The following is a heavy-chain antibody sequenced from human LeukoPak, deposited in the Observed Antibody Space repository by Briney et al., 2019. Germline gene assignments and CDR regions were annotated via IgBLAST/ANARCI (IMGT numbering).Heavy chain of an antibody. Sequence: GGSLRRSCAASGFTVSSNYMSWVRQAPGKGLEWVSVIYSGGSTYYTDSVKGRFTISRDNSKNTLYLQMNSLRAEDTAVYYCARDRDTMVRGVAAGYYYAMGVWGQGTTVTVSS. J-gene: IGHJ6*02. D-gene: IGHD3-10*01. CDR3: ARDRDTMVRGVAAGYYYAMGV. V-gene: IGHV3-53*05. CDR1: GFTVSSNY. CDR2: IYSGGST.